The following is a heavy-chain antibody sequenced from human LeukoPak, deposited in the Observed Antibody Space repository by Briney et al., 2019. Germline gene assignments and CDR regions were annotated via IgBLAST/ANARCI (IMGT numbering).Heavy chain of an antibody. Sequence: GGSLRLSCAASEFSVGSNYMTWVRQAPGKGLEWVSLIYSGGSTYYADSVKGRFTISRDNSKNTLYLQMNSLRAEDTAVYYCAKDLSPQYLSYYFDYWGQGTLVTVSS. J-gene: IGHJ4*02. D-gene: IGHD2-2*01. CDR1: EFSVGSNY. CDR2: IYSGGST. CDR3: AKDLSPQYLSYYFDY. V-gene: IGHV3-66*01.